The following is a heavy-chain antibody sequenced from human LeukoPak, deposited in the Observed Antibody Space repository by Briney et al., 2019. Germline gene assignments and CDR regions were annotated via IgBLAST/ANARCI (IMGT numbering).Heavy chain of an antibody. J-gene: IGHJ4*02. Sequence: SETLSLTCAVYGGSFSGYYWSWIRQPPGKGLEWIGEINHSGSTNYNPSLKSRVTISVDTSKNQFSLKLSSVTAADTAVYYCARGTSRGGYSYGCGHYYFDYWGQGTLVTVSS. CDR3: ARGTSRGGYSYGCGHYYFDY. CDR1: GGSFSGYY. V-gene: IGHV4-34*01. CDR2: INHSGST. D-gene: IGHD5-18*01.